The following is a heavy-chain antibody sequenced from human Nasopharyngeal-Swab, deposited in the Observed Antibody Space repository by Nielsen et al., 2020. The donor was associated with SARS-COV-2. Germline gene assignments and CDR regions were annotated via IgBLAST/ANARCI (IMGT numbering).Heavy chain of an antibody. Sequence: RQAPGKGLEWIGYIYQSGSTDYNPSLKSRVTISIDRSKNQFSLKLISVTAADTAVYYCAREISGGSSHDAFDVWGQGTMVT. J-gene: IGHJ3*01. V-gene: IGHV4-30-2*01. CDR3: AREISGGSSHDAFDV. D-gene: IGHD2-15*01. CDR2: IYQSGST.